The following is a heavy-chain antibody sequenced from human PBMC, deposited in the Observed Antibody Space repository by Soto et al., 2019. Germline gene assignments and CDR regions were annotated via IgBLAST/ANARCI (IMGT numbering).Heavy chain of an antibody. J-gene: IGHJ4*02. CDR1: GFSLSSSGMC. D-gene: IGHD3-22*01. CDR3: ARAAYYYDSSGYCLDY. Sequence: SGPTLVNPTQTLTLTCTFSGFSLSSSGMCVSWIRQPPGKALEWLALIDWDDDKYYSTSLKTRLTISKDTSKNQVVLTMTNMDPVDTATYYCARAAYYYDSSGYCLDYWGQGTLVTVSS. CDR2: IDWDDDK. V-gene: IGHV2-70*01.